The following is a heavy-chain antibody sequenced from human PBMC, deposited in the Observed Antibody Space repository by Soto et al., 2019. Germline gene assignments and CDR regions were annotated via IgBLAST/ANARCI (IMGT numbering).Heavy chain of an antibody. CDR1: GGSFSGYY. CDR3: ARGYTVAVAARAFDI. CDR2: INHSGST. D-gene: IGHD6-19*01. V-gene: IGHV4-34*01. J-gene: IGHJ3*02. Sequence: SETLSLTCAVYGGSFSGYYWSWIRQPPGKGLEWIEEINHSGSTNYNPSLKSRVTISVDTSKNQFSLKLSSVTAADTAVYYCARGYTVAVAARAFDICGQGTMVT.